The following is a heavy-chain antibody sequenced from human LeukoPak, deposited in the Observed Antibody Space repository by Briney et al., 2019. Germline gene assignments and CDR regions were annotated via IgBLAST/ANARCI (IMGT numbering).Heavy chain of an antibody. CDR1: GFTFSSYA. V-gene: IGHV3-30-3*01. CDR3: AKDRDRYGYYYFDY. CDR2: ISYDGSNK. D-gene: IGHD5-24*01. J-gene: IGHJ4*02. Sequence: PGGSLRLSCAASGFTFSSYAMHWVRQAPGKGLEWVAVISYDGSNKYYADSVKGRFTISRDNSKNTLYLQMNSLRAEDTAVYYCAKDRDRYGYYYFDYWGQGTLVTVSS.